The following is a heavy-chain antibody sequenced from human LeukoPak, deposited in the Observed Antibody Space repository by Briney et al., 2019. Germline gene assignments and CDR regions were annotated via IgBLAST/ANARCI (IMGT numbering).Heavy chain of an antibody. Sequence: ESGPTLVKPTQTLTLNFTFSGFSLSTRGVGVGWTRQPPGKALEWLALIYWDDDKRYSPSLKSRLTITKDTSKNRVVLTMTNMDPVDTATYYCARTKATNYYDSSGYRDYWGQGTLVTVSS. D-gene: IGHD3-22*01. CDR1: GFSLSTRGVG. J-gene: IGHJ4*02. CDR3: ARTKATNYYDSSGYRDY. V-gene: IGHV2-5*02. CDR2: IYWDDDK.